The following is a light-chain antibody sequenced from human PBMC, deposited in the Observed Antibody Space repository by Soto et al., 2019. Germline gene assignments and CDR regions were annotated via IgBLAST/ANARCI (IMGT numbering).Light chain of an antibody. J-gene: IGKJ5*01. Sequence: EIVLTHAPATLSLSPGDTATLSCRASQSVSGFLVWFQQKPGRTPRLLIYDASNGATGIPARFSGSGSETDFTLTISSLEPEDSAVYYCQQRTSWPLTFGQGTRLEI. CDR3: QQRTSWPLT. V-gene: IGKV3-11*01. CDR1: QSVSGF. CDR2: DAS.